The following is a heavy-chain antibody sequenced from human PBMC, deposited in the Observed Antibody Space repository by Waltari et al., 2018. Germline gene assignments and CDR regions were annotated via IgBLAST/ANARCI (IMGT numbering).Heavy chain of an antibody. CDR1: GYSISSGYY. D-gene: IGHD3-9*01. CDR2: IYHSGSN. Sequence: QVQLQESGPGLVKPSETLSLTCAVSGYSISSGYYWGWIRQPPGKGLEWIGSIYHSGSNYYNPSLKSRGTIAGDTSKNQFALKLSSVTAADTAVYYCAHPRFDLPDAFDIWGQGTMVTVSS. J-gene: IGHJ3*02. V-gene: IGHV4-38-2*01. CDR3: AHPRFDLPDAFDI.